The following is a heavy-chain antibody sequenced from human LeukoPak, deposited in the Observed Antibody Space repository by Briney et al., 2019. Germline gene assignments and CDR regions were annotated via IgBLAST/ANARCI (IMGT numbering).Heavy chain of an antibody. CDR3: ARRDIVVVVSASDY. J-gene: IGHJ4*02. CDR1: GFTFSSYS. Sequence: PGGSLRLSCAASGFTFSSYSMNWVRQAPGKGLEWVLGITASGDRTYYADSVKGRFTISRDNSKNTVYLQMNSLRVDDTAVYYCARRDIVVVVSASDYWGQGTLVTVSS. V-gene: IGHV3-23*01. CDR2: ITASGDRT. D-gene: IGHD2-15*01.